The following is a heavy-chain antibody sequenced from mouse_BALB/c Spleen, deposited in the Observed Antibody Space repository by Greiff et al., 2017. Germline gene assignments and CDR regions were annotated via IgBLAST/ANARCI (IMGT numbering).Heavy chain of an antibody. V-gene: IGHV1-9*01. CDR2: ILPGSGST. J-gene: IGHJ1*01. CDR1: GYTFSSYC. D-gene: IGHD1-1*01. CDR3: AGRYGSSFDWYFDV. Sequence: VQLQQSGAELMKPGASVKMSCKATGYTFSSYCIEWVKQRPGHGLEWIGEILPGSGSTNYNEKFKGKATFTADTSSNTAYMQLSSLTSEDSAVYYCAGRYGSSFDWYFDVWGAGTTVTVSS.